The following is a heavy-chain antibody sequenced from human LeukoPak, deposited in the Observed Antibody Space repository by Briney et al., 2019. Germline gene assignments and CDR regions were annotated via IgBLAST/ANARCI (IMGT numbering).Heavy chain of an antibody. CDR2: SIPLFGKA. CDR1: GGTFSSYS. CDR3: ARDVADESSGYYSS. V-gene: IGHV1-69*05. J-gene: IGHJ4*02. D-gene: IGHD3-22*01. Sequence: SVKVSCKASGGTFSSYSVNWVRQAPGQGLEWMGGSIPLFGKANYAQKFQGRVTMTTDESTRTAFMELSGLTSQDTAVYYCARDVADESSGYYSSWGQGTVVIVSS.